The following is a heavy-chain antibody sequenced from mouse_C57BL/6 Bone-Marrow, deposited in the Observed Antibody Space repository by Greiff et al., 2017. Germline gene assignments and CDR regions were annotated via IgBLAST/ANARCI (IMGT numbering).Heavy chain of an antibody. Sequence: VQLQQSGTVLARPGASVKMSCKTSGYTFTSYWMHWVKQRPGQGLEWIVAIYPGNSDTSYNQKFKGRVKLTAVTSASTAYMELSRLTNEDSAVFDCTRSGDCGSSHWYFDVWGTGTTVTVSS. J-gene: IGHJ1*03. CDR2: IYPGNSDT. CDR3: TRSGDCGSSHWYFDV. V-gene: IGHV1-5*01. D-gene: IGHD1-1*01. CDR1: GYTFTSYW.